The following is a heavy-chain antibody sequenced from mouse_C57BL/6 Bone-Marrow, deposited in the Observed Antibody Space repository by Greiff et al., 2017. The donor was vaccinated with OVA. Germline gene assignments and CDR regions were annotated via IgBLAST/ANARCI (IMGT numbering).Heavy chain of an antibody. J-gene: IGHJ4*01. V-gene: IGHV1-81*01. Sequence: VQLQQSGAELARPGASVKLSCKASGYTFTSYGISWVKQRTGQGLEWIGEIYPRSGNTYYNEKFKGKATLTADKSSSTAYMELRSLTSEDSAVYFCARWLRQPGRGYAMDYWGQGTSVTVSS. CDR3: ARWLRQPGRGYAMDY. CDR2: IYPRSGNT. D-gene: IGHD3-3*01. CDR1: GYTFTSYG.